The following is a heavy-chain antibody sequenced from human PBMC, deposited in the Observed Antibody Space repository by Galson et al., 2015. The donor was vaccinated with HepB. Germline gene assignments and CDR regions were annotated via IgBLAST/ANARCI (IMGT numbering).Heavy chain of an antibody. CDR1: GYTFTSYG. Sequence: SVKVSCKASGYTFTSYGISWVRQAPGQGLEWMGWINPNSGGTNYAQKFQGRVTMTRDTSIGTAYMELSRLRSDDTAVYYCASSWELLNYYYYGMDVWGQGTTVTVSS. CDR2: INPNSGGT. D-gene: IGHD1-26*01. CDR3: ASSWELLNYYYYGMDV. V-gene: IGHV1-2*02. J-gene: IGHJ6*02.